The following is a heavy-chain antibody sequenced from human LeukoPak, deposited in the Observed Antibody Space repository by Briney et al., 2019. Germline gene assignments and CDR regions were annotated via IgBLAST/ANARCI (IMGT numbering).Heavy chain of an antibody. J-gene: IGHJ4*02. D-gene: IGHD6-13*01. CDR2: VYSGGST. CDR1: GFAVSANY. CDR3: ALGDPSSS. Sequence: GGSLRLSCAASGFAVSANYMTWVRPAPGKGLEWVSVVYSGGSTYYADSVKCRFTISRDSSKNTLYLQMNSLRAEDTAVYYCALGDPSSSWGQGTLVTVSS. V-gene: IGHV3-66*01.